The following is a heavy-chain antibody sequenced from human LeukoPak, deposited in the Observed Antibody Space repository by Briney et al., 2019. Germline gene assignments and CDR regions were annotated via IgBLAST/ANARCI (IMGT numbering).Heavy chain of an antibody. V-gene: IGHV4-34*01. CDR1: GGSFSVYY. CDR2: INHRGST. J-gene: IGHJ4*02. D-gene: IGHD4-17*01. Sequence: PSETLSLTCAVYGGSFSVYYWTWIRQPPGKGLEWIGEINHRGSTNHNPSLKSRVTISVDTSKNQFSLKLSSVTAADTAVYYCARRRVTTGSFDYWGQGTLVTVSS. CDR3: ARRRVTTGSFDY.